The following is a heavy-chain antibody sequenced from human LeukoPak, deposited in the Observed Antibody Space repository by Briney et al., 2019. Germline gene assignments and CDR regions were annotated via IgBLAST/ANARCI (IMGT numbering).Heavy chain of an antibody. D-gene: IGHD3-22*01. J-gene: IGHJ4*02. CDR3: AADSSNSYYYFFDY. CDR1: GFTFSSHA. CDR2: ISGNGAYT. Sequence: PGGSLRLSCAASGFTFSSHAMTWVRQAPGKGLEWVSTISGNGAYTYYADSVKGRFTISRDNSKNTLFVQMNSLRAEDTAIYYCAADSSNSYYYFFDYWGQRTLVTVSS. V-gene: IGHV3-23*01.